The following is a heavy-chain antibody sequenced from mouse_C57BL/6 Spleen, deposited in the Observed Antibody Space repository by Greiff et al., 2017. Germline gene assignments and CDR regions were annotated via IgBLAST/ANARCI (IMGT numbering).Heavy chain of an antibody. D-gene: IGHD2-5*01. CDR3: ARKDYSNSFAY. CDR1: GYSFTDYN. CDR2: INPNYGTP. J-gene: IGHJ3*01. V-gene: IGHV1-39*01. Sequence: VQLPQSGPELVTPGASVKISCKASGYSFTDYNMNWVKQSHGKSLEWIGLINPNYGTPSYNQKFKGKATLTVDQSSSTAYMQLNSLTSEDSAVDYCARKDYSNSFAYWGQGTLVTVSA.